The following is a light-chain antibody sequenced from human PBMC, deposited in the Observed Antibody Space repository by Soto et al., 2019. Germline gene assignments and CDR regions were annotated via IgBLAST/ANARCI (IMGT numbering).Light chain of an antibody. V-gene: IGKV4-1*01. CDR1: QTVFYSANNRNY. CDR2: RAS. Sequence: DIVMTQSPDSLAVSLGERATIHCKSSQTVFYSANNRNYLAWYQQKPGQPPKILLYRASIRESGVPDRFSGSGSGTDFTLTISSLQAEDVAVYYCQQYYGTPYTVGQGTKLEI. J-gene: IGKJ2*01. CDR3: QQYYGTPYT.